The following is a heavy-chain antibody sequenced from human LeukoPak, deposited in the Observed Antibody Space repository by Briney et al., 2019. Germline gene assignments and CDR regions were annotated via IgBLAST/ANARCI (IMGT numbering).Heavy chain of an antibody. Sequence: PSETLSLTCTVSGGSISTYYWSWIRQPPGKGLEWIGYLYYNGRTNYNPSLKSRVTLSLDTSKNQFSLKLSSVTAADTAVYYCARGAGSSWYAFDIWGQGTMVTVSS. V-gene: IGHV4-59*01. D-gene: IGHD6-13*01. CDR1: GGSISTYY. J-gene: IGHJ3*02. CDR3: ARGAGSSWYAFDI. CDR2: LYYNGRT.